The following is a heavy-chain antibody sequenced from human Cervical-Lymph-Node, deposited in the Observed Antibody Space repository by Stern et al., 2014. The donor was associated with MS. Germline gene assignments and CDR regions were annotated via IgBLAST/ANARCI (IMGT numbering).Heavy chain of an antibody. J-gene: IGHJ3*01. Sequence: VQLVESGAEVKKPGASVKVSCKASGYTFTNYAISWVRQAPGQGLELMGWIGTNLGNTNCAQRFQGRVTLATDTSTSTVYMELRSLRSDDTAMYYCRAGADAFDVWGQGTMVTVSS. V-gene: IGHV1-18*01. D-gene: IGHD6-13*01. CDR3: RAGADAFDV. CDR2: IGTNLGNT. CDR1: GYTFTNYA.